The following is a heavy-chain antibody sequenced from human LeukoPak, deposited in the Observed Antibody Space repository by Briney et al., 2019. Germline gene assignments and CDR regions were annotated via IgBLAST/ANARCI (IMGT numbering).Heavy chain of an antibody. V-gene: IGHV3-23*01. Sequence: GGSLKLSCAASGFTFSSYTMNWVRQAPGKGLEWISALSSSGDSSYYADSVKGRFTISRDNSKNTLYLQMNSLRAEDTAIYYCAKEPPEGTTMGNDWGQGTLVTVSS. D-gene: IGHD1-1*01. J-gene: IGHJ4*02. CDR2: LSSSGDSS. CDR3: AKEPPEGTTMGND. CDR1: GFTFSSYT.